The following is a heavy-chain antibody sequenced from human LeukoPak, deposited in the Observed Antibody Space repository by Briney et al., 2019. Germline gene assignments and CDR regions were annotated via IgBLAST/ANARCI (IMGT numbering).Heavy chain of an antibody. Sequence: GGSLRLSCAASGFTVSSNYMSWVCQAPGKGLEWVSVIYSGGSTYYADSVKGRFTISRDNSKNTLYLQMNSLRAEDTAVYYCARTDSGGGGIWFGDREPHYYYYMDVWGKGTTVTVSS. CDR2: IYSGGST. CDR1: GFTVSSNY. V-gene: IGHV3-53*01. D-gene: IGHD3-10*01. J-gene: IGHJ6*03. CDR3: ARTDSGGGGIWFGDREPHYYYYMDV.